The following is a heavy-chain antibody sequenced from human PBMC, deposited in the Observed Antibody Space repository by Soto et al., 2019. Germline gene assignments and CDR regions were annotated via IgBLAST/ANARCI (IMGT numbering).Heavy chain of an antibody. CDR1: GFTFSSYG. J-gene: IGHJ6*02. D-gene: IGHD2-2*01. Sequence: PGGSLRLSCAASGFTFSSYGMHWVRQAPGKGLGGVAVISYDGSNKYYADSVKGRFTISRDNSKNTLYLQMNSLRAEDTAVYYCAKVLHGVVPAETEAPSYFGMDSWGQGTTVTVSS. CDR3: AKVLHGVVPAETEAPSYFGMDS. CDR2: ISYDGSNK. V-gene: IGHV3-30*18.